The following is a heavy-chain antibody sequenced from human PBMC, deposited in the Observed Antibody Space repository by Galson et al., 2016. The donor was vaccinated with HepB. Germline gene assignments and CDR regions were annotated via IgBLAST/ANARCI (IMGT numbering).Heavy chain of an antibody. V-gene: IGHV3-74*01. Sequence: SLRLSCAASGLTFRRFWMHWVRQVPGKGLVWVSHINSDGRSTDYAASVKGRFTISSDNAKNTLYLQMDSLGAEDTAVYYCVTYYYDSGGYSYWGQGTLVTVAS. CDR2: INSDGRST. J-gene: IGHJ4*02. D-gene: IGHD3-22*01. CDR1: GLTFRRFW. CDR3: VTYYYDSGGYSY.